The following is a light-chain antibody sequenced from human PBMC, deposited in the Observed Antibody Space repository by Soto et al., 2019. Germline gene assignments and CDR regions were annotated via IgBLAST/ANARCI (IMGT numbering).Light chain of an antibody. J-gene: IGLJ1*01. CDR3: CSYAGSSTFYV. V-gene: IGLV2-23*02. CDR2: EVT. CDR1: SSDVGSYNL. Sequence: QSVLTQSASVSGSPGQSITISCTGTSSDVGSYNLVSWYQQHPGKAPKLMIYEVTKRPSGVSNRFSGSKSGNTASLTISGLQAEDGADYYCCSYAGSSTFYVFGTGTKVTVL.